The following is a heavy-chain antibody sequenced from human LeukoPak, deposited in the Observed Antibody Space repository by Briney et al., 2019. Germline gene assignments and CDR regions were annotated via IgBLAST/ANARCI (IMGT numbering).Heavy chain of an antibody. CDR3: ARRYCSGGSCYYSGFDY. CDR1: GFTFSDYY. J-gene: IGHJ4*02. Sequence: PGGSLRLSCAASGFTFSDYYMSWIRQAPGKGLEGVSYISSSSSYTNYADSVKGRFTISRDNAKNSLYLQMNSLRAEDTAVYYCARRYCSGGSCYYSGFDYWGQGTLVTVSS. CDR2: ISSSSSYT. V-gene: IGHV3-11*06. D-gene: IGHD2-15*01.